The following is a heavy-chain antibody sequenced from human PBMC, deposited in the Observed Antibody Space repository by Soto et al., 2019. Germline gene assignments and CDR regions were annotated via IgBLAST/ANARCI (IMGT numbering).Heavy chain of an antibody. J-gene: IGHJ4*02. Sequence: EVQLVESGGGLVKPGGSLRLSCAASGFTFSSYSMNWVRQAPGKGLEWVSSISSSSSYIYYADSVKGRFTISRDNAKNSLYLPMNSLRAEDTAVYYCARDTESPPEYSSSPNDHYWGQGTLVTVSS. CDR3: ARDTESPPEYSSSPNDHY. CDR2: ISSSSSYI. D-gene: IGHD6-6*01. V-gene: IGHV3-21*01. CDR1: GFTFSSYS.